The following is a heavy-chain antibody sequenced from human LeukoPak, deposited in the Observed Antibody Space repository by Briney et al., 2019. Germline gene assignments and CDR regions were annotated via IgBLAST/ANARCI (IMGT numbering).Heavy chain of an antibody. V-gene: IGHV1-3*01. CDR3: ARGGVYVDSSGHYYGY. CDR2: INAGNGNT. J-gene: IGHJ4*02. D-gene: IGHD3-22*01. CDR1: GYTFTSYA. Sequence: ASVKVSCKASGYTFTSYAMHWVRQAPGQRLEWMGWINAGNGNTKYSQKFQGRVTITRDTSASTAYMELSSLRSEDTAVYHCARGGVYVDSSGHYYGYWGQGTLVTVSS.